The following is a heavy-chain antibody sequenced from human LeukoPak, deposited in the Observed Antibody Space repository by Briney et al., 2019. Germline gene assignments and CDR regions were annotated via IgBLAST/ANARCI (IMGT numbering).Heavy chain of an antibody. V-gene: IGHV1-46*01. CDR3: ARGRYYYDSSGCSY. CDR2: INPSGGST. CDR1: GYTFTTYY. Sequence: ASVKVSCKASGYTFTTYYVHWVRQAPGQGLEWMGIINPSGGSTTYAQKFRGRLTMTRDMSTSTVYMELSSLRSEDTAVYYCARGRYYYDSSGCSYWGQGTLVTVSS. D-gene: IGHD3-22*01. J-gene: IGHJ4*02.